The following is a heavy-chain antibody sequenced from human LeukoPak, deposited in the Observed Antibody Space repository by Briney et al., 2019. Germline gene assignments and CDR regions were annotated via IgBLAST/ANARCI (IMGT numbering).Heavy chain of an antibody. J-gene: IGHJ6*02. CDR1: GYTFTGYY. Sequence: ASVKVSCKASGYTFTGYYMHWVRQAPGQGLEWMGWINPNSGGTNYAQKFQGRVTMTRDTSISTAYMELSRLRSDDTAVYYCARVGACCGGDCLDPLRYYYYYGMDVWGQGTTVTVSS. D-gene: IGHD2-21*02. CDR3: ARVGACCGGDCLDPLRYYYYYGMDV. V-gene: IGHV1-2*02. CDR2: INPNSGGT.